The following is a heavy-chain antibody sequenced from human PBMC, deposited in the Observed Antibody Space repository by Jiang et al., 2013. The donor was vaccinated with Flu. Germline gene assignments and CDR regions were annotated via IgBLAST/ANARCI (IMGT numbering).Heavy chain of an antibody. D-gene: IGHD3-10*01. CDR2: INHSGST. Sequence: LLKPSETLSLTCAVYGGSFSGYYWSWIRQPPGKGLEWIGEINHSGSTNYNPSLKSRVTISVDTSKNQFSLKLSSVTAADTAVYYCARFRAPPLITMVRGALDYWGQGTLVTVSS. J-gene: IGHJ4*02. CDR3: ARFRAPPLITMVRGALDY. CDR1: GGSFSGYY. V-gene: IGHV4-34*01.